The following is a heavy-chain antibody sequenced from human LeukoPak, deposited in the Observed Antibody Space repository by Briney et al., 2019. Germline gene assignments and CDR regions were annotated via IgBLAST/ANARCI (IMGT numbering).Heavy chain of an antibody. J-gene: IGHJ4*02. V-gene: IGHV3-23*01. Sequence: GGSLRLSCAASGFTFSSSAMSWVRQTPGKGLEWVSSITGNGATTYYPDSVKGRFTISRDNSKNTLSLQMNSLRAEDTAVYYCAKERRRVDTEMVRSYYFENWGQGTLVIVSS. D-gene: IGHD5-18*01. CDR2: ITGNGATT. CDR1: GFTFSSSA. CDR3: AKERRRVDTEMVRSYYFEN.